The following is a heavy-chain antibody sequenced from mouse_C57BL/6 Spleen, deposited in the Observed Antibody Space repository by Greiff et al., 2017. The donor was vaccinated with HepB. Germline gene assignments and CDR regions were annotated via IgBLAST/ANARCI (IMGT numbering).Heavy chain of an antibody. CDR2: ISYDGSN. CDR1: GYSITSGYY. J-gene: IGHJ2*01. D-gene: IGHD1-1*01. Sequence: DVKLQESGPGLVKPSQSLSLTCSVTGYSITSGYYWNWIRQFPGNKLEWMGYISYDGSNNYNPSLKNRISITRDTSKNQFFLKLNSVTTEDTATYYCARERYYGSFDYWGQGTTLTVSS. CDR3: ARERYYGSFDY. V-gene: IGHV3-6*01.